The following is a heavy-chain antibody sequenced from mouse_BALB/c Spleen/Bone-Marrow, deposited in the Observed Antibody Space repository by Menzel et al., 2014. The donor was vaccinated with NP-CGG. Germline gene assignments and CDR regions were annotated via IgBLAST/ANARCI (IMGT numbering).Heavy chain of an antibody. CDR3: TTGFAY. V-gene: IGHV6-6*02. Sequence: DVKLQESGGGLVQPGGSMKLSCIASGFTFSNYWMNWVRQSPEKGLDWVAEIRLKSHNYATHYAESVKGRFTISRDDSKSSVYLQMNTLRADDTGIYFCTTGFAYWGQGTLVTVSA. J-gene: IGHJ3*01. CDR2: IRLKSHNYAT. CDR1: GFTFSNYW.